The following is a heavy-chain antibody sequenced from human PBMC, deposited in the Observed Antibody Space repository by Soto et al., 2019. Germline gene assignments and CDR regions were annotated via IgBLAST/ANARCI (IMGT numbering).Heavy chain of an antibody. CDR1: GGSFSGYY. V-gene: IGHV4-34*01. CDR3: ARERGVLLWFGEPWFDP. D-gene: IGHD3-10*01. J-gene: IGHJ5*02. Sequence: QVQLQQWGAGLLKPSETLSLTCAVYGGSFSGYYWSWIRQPPGKGLEWIGEINHSGSTNYNPSLKSRVTISVDTSKNQFSLKLSSVTAADTAVYYCARERGVLLWFGEPWFDPWGQGTLVTASS. CDR2: INHSGST.